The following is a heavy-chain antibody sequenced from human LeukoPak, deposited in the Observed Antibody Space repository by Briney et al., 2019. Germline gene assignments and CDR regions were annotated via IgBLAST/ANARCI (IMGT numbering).Heavy chain of an antibody. D-gene: IGHD3-16*01. Sequence: ASVKVSCKSSGYTFNVHWVRQAPGQRLEWMGWIHAGNGKTKYSQKFQGRVTFIWDTSATTAYMELSSLTSADTAIYYCAGNSPGGSIAEGDWFDPWGQGTLVTVSS. CDR1: GYTFNV. J-gene: IGHJ5*02. CDR3: AGNSPGGSIAEGDWFDP. V-gene: IGHV1-3*01. CDR2: IHAGNGKT.